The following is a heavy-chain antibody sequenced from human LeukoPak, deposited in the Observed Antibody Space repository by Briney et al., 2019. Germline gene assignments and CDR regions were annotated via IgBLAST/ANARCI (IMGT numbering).Heavy chain of an antibody. CDR1: GGSISSYY. J-gene: IGHJ6*02. V-gene: IGHV4-59*08. D-gene: IGHD3-10*01. Sequence: PSETLSLTCTVSGGSISSYYWSWIRQPPGKGLEWIGYIYYSGSTNYNPSLKSRVTISVDTSKNQSSLKLSSVTAADTAVYYCARHAYGSGSYSDMDVWGQGTTVTVSS. CDR2: IYYSGST. CDR3: ARHAYGSGSYSDMDV.